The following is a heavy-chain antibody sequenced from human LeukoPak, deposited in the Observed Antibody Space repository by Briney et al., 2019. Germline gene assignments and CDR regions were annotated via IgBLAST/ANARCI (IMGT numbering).Heavy chain of an antibody. J-gene: IGHJ6*02. D-gene: IGHD3-9*01. CDR1: GYTFTSYG. CDR2: ISAYNGNT. V-gene: IGHV1-18*01. CDR3: ARGYYDILTAPYYYGMDV. Sequence: GASVKVSCKASGYTFTSYGISWVRQAPGQGLEWMGWISAYNGNTNYAQKLQGRVTMTRDTSISTVYMELSRLRSDDTAVYYCARGYYDILTAPYYYGMDVWGQGTTVTVSS.